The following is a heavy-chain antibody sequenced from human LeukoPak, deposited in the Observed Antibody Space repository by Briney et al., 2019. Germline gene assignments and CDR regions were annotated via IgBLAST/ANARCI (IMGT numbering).Heavy chain of an antibody. CDR3: TRAVGLGPGAHFDQ. J-gene: IGHJ4*02. Sequence: PGGSLRLSCAASGFSFSRYDMSWVRQTPGKALEWISYIPASGFSVYYADSVRGRFTASRDDAKNSLHLQMNSLRVEDTAVYYCTRAVGLGPGAHFDQWGQRALDIVSS. V-gene: IGHV3-11*01. CDR1: GFSFSRYD. CDR2: IPASGFSV. D-gene: IGHD1-26*01.